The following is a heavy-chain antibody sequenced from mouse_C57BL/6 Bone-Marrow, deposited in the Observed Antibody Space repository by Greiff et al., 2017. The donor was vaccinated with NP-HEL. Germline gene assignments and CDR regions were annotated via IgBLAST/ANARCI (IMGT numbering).Heavy chain of an antibody. Sequence: EVKLVESGGGLVKPGGSLKLSCAASGFTFSDYGMHWVRQAPEKGLEWVAYISSGSSTIYYADTVKGRFTISRDNAKNTLFLHMTSLRSEDTAMDYCARVGSNYGHYYAMDYWGQGTSVTVSS. CDR3: ARVGSNYGHYYAMDY. J-gene: IGHJ4*01. CDR2: ISSGSSTI. CDR1: GFTFSDYG. D-gene: IGHD2-5*01. V-gene: IGHV5-17*01.